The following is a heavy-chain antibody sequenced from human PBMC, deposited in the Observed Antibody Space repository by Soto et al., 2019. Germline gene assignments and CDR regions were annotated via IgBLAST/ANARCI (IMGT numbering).Heavy chain of an antibody. D-gene: IGHD6-6*01. V-gene: IGHV4-30-4*01. Sequence: KTSETLSLTGDVSGDFIGSGDYYWTWIRQAPGKGLEYIGYIYKTGKTYYNPSLKSRPLISMDTSKSQFFLTLTSATAEDTAMYYCARSLSSSSGYFDPWGQGTLVTVSS. CDR1: GDFIGSGDYY. CDR2: IYKTGKT. CDR3: ARSLSSSSGYFDP. J-gene: IGHJ5*02.